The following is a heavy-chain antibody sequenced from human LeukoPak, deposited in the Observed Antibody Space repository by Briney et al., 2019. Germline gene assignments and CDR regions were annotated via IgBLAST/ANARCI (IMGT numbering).Heavy chain of an antibody. D-gene: IGHD1-26*01. Sequence: PSETLSLTCTVSGYSISSGYYCGWIRQPPGKGLEWIGSIYHSGSTYYNPSLKSRVTISVDTSKNQFSLKLSSVTAADTAVYYCARGSRRELLHWFDPWGQGTLVTVSS. J-gene: IGHJ5*02. CDR3: ARGSRRELLHWFDP. CDR1: GYSISSGYY. CDR2: IYHSGST. V-gene: IGHV4-38-2*02.